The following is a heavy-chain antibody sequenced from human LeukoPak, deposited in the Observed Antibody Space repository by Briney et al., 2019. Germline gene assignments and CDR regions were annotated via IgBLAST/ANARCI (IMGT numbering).Heavy chain of an antibody. J-gene: IGHJ4*02. V-gene: IGHV1-69*13. CDR3: ARVWRSTTYSSGWYYFDY. CDR2: IIPIFGTA. Sequence: SVKVSCKASGGTFSSYAISWVRQAPGQGLEWMGGIIPIFGTANYAQKFQGRVTITADESTSIAYMELSRLRSDDTAVYYCARVWRSTTYSSGWYYFDYWGQGTLVTASS. D-gene: IGHD6-19*01. CDR1: GGTFSSYA.